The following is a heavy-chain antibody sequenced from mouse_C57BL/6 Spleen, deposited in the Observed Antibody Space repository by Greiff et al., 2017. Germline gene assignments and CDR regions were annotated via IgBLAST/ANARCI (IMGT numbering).Heavy chain of an antibody. CDR1: GFTFSSYA. J-gene: IGHJ2*01. V-gene: IGHV5-9-1*02. D-gene: IGHD3-1*01. CDR3: TRDSLRGYYFDY. CDR2: ISSGGDYI. Sequence: EVKLVESGEGLVKPGGSLKLSCAASGFTFSSYAMSWVRQTPEKRLEWVAYISSGGDYIYYADTVKGRFTISRDNARNTLYLQMSSLKSEDTAMYYCTRDSLRGYYFDYWGQGTTLTVSS.